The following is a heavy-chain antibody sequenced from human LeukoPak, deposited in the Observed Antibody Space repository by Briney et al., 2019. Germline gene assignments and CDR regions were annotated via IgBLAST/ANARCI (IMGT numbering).Heavy chain of an antibody. CDR2: VYYSGST. CDR1: GGSFEHYF. V-gene: IGHV4-59*01. CDR3: ASHRRSHGSEY. Sequence: PSETLSLTCPVSGGSFEHYFWSWIRQPPGKGLEWIGYVYYSGSTDYSPSLKSRLTISADTSKNQFSLKLNSVTAADTAVYYCASHRRSHGSEYWGQGTLVTVSS. D-gene: IGHD3-10*01. J-gene: IGHJ4*02.